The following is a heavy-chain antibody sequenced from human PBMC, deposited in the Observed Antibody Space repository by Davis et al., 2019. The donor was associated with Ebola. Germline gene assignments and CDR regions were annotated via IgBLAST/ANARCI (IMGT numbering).Heavy chain of an antibody. CDR1: GYTFTGHY. V-gene: IGHV1-2*06. J-gene: IGHJ5*02. CDR2: ISPNSGGT. D-gene: IGHD2-15*01. Sequence: AASVKVSCNASGYTFTGHYMHWVRQAPGQGLEWMGRISPNSGGTNYAQKPQGRVTMTTDTSTSTAYMELRSLRSDDTAVYYCARMLGYCSGGSCYTSGWFDPWGQGTLVTVSS. CDR3: ARMLGYCSGGSCYTSGWFDP.